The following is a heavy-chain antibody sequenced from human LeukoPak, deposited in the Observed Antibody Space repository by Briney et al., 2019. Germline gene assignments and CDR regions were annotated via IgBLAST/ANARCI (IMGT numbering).Heavy chain of an antibody. CDR3: ARARIAAAGNFDY. D-gene: IGHD6-13*01. Sequence: GGSLRLSCAASGFTFSSYDMHWVRQATGKGLEWVSAIGTAGDTYYPGSVKGRFTISRENAKNSLYLQMNSLRAGDTAVYYCARARIAAAGNFDYWGQGTLVTVSP. V-gene: IGHV3-13*01. CDR2: IGTAGDT. J-gene: IGHJ4*02. CDR1: GFTFSSYD.